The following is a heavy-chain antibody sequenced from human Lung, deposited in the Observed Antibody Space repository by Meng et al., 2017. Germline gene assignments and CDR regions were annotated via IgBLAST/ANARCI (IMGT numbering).Heavy chain of an antibody. CDR1: GGSFSDYS. CDR2: INHSGST. D-gene: IGHD4-11*01. V-gene: IGHV4-34*01. J-gene: IGHJ4*02. CDR3: ARGPTTMAHDFDY. Sequence: QVQLQQWGEGLFKPSETLSLTCVVPGGSFSDYSWSWIRQSPGKGLEWIGEINHSGSTNYNPSLESRATISVDTSQNNLSLKLSSVTAADSAVYYCARGPTTMAHDFDYWGQGTLVTVSS.